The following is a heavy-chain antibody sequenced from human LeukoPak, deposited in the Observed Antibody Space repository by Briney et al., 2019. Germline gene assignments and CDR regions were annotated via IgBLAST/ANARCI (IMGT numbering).Heavy chain of an antibody. CDR1: GYTFTSYA. CDR2: INAGNGNT. CDR3: ARDIPEGIAAAGALGGI. J-gene: IGHJ3*02. D-gene: IGHD6-13*01. Sequence: ASVKVSCKASGYTFTSYAMHWVRQAPGQRLEWMGWINAGNGNTKYSQKFQGRVTITRDTSASTAYMELSSLRSEDTAVYYCARDIPEGIAAAGALGGIWGQGTMVTVSS. V-gene: IGHV1-3*01.